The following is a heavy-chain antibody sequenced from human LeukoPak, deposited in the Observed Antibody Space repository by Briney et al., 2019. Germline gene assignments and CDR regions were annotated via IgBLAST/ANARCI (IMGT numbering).Heavy chain of an antibody. CDR3: ARETGGYSSIQFDY. V-gene: IGHV4-59*01. Sequence: SETLSLTCTVSGGSISSYYWSWIRQPPGKGLEWIGYIYYSGSTNYNPSLKSRVTISVDTSKNQFSLKLSSVTAADTAVYYCARETGGYSSIQFDYWGQGTLVTVSS. CDR1: GGSISSYY. J-gene: IGHJ4*02. D-gene: IGHD6-13*01. CDR2: IYYSGST.